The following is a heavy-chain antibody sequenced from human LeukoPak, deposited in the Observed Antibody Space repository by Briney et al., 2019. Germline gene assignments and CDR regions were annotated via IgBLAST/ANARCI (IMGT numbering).Heavy chain of an antibody. Sequence: PSETLSLTCTVSGGSISSSSYYWGWIRQPPGKGLEWVANINEDGSEKYYVESVKGRFTISRDNGKNAGYLQMKSLRAEDTAVYYCARNEDYSDSTGYYSTFYLDSWGQGTLVTVSS. CDR2: INEDGSEK. D-gene: IGHD3-22*01. V-gene: IGHV3-7*01. CDR3: ARNEDYSDSTGYYSTFYLDS. J-gene: IGHJ4*02. CDR1: GGSISSSSYY.